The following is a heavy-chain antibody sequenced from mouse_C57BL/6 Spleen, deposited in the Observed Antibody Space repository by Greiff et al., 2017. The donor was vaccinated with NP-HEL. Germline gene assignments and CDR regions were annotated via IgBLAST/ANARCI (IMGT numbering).Heavy chain of an antibody. Sequence: QVHVKQSGAELVKPGASVKISCKASGYTFTDYYINWVKQRPGQGLEWIGKIGPGSGSTYYNEKFKGKATLTADKSSSTAYMQLSILTSEDSAVYFCARRVYGSSPYYAMDYWGQGTSVTVSS. CDR1: GYTFTDYY. CDR2: IGPGSGST. V-gene: IGHV1-77*01. D-gene: IGHD1-1*01. J-gene: IGHJ4*01. CDR3: ARRVYGSSPYYAMDY.